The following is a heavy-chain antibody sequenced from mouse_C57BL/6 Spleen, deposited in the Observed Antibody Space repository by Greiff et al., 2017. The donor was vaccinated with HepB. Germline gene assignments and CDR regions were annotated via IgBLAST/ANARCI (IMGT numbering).Heavy chain of an antibody. D-gene: IGHD1-1*01. J-gene: IGHJ4*01. CDR1: GYTFTDYY. CDR2: INPNNGGT. CDR3: ARSITTVANYAMDY. V-gene: IGHV1-26*01. Sequence: VQLQQSGPELVKPGASVKISCKASGYTFTDYYMNWVKQSHGKSLEWIGDINPNNGGTSYNQKFKGKATLTVDKSSSTAYMELRSLTSEDSAVYYCARSITTVANYAMDYWGQGTSVTVSS.